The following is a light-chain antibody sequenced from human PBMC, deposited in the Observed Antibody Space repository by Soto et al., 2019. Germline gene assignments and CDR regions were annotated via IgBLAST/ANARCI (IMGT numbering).Light chain of an antibody. CDR3: QQRSTWPT. Sequence: ELAKTPTTLSLCPGKRATLSCRASESVDSHLAWYQQKPGQAPRLLIYDASVRATGTPARFSGSGSVTDFTLTISSLVPEDFALYYCQQRSTWPTFGQGTRLEIK. CDR2: DAS. J-gene: IGKJ5*01. V-gene: IGKV3-11*01. CDR1: ESVDSH.